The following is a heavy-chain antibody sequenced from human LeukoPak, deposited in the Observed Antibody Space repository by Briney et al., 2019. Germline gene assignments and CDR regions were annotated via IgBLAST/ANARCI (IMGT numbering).Heavy chain of an antibody. Sequence: PSETLSLTCTVSGGSISSYYWSWIRQPPGKRLEWIGYIYYSGSTNYNTSLKSRVTISLDTSKNQFSLNLSSVTAAPTAVHYFTRQVVVGTAPPHWYFDLWGRGTLVTVSS. CDR3: TRQVVVGTAPPHWYFDL. J-gene: IGHJ2*01. CDR2: IYYSGST. CDR1: GGSISSYY. D-gene: IGHD2-21*02. V-gene: IGHV4-59*08.